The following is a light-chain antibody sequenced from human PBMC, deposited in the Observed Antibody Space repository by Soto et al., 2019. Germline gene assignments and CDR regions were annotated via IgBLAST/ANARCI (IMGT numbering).Light chain of an antibody. V-gene: IGLV7-46*01. Sequence: QAVLTQEPSLTLSPGWTVTLTCGSSTGAVTNGHYPYWFQQKPGQAPRTLIYDTTKRHSWTPDRFSGSLLGGKAELTLSGAQPEDEAEYYCLLSYNGPYVFGTGTKVPVL. CDR2: DTT. CDR1: TGAVTNGHY. CDR3: LLSYNGPYV. J-gene: IGLJ1*01.